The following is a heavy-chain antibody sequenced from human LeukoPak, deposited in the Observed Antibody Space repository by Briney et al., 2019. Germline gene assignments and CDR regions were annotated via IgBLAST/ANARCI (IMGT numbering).Heavy chain of an antibody. V-gene: IGHV3-7*01. CDR1: AFTISDYW. CDR3: VRGAYYAAY. Sequence: GGSLRLSCAASAFTISDYWMSWVRRTPGKGLEWVANIKQDGSEKYYVGSVKGRFNISRDNVKNALYLQMNSLRVEDTGVYYCVRGAYYAAYWGQGTLVTVSS. CDR2: IKQDGSEK. D-gene: IGHD2/OR15-2a*01. J-gene: IGHJ4*02.